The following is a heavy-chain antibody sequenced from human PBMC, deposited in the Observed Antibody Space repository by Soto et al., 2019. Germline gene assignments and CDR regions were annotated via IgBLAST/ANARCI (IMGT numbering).Heavy chain of an antibody. V-gene: IGHV4-30-2*01. CDR3: ARAHYGPSGYYFDS. CDR1: GDSISSGGYS. D-gene: IGHD3-22*01. CDR2: IYHTGST. J-gene: IGHJ4*02. Sequence: SETLSLTCTVSGDSISSGGYSWRWIRQPPQKGLEWIGYIYHTGSTSYSPSLKSRVTISVDKSKNQFSLILNSVTAADTAIYYCARAHYGPSGYYFDSWGQGTLVTVSS.